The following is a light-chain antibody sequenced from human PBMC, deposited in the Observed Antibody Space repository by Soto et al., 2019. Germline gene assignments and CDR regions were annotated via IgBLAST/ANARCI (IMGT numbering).Light chain of an antibody. Sequence: EIVMTQSPATLSVSPGDRATLSCRASQSVSSNLAWYQQKPGQAPRLLIYGASTRATGIPGRFSGSGSGTEFNLTISSLQAEDFAVYYCQQYNNWHMYTFGQGTKLEIK. CDR1: QSVSSN. V-gene: IGKV3-15*01. CDR3: QQYNNWHMYT. J-gene: IGKJ2*01. CDR2: GAS.